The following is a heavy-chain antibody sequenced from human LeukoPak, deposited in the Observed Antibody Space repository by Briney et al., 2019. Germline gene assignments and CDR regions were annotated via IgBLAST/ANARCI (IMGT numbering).Heavy chain of an antibody. CDR1: GGSISSGGYS. D-gene: IGHD3-22*01. V-gene: IGHV4-30-2*01. J-gene: IGHJ4*02. CDR2: IYHSGST. Sequence: PSETLSLTCAVSGGSISSGGYSWSWLRQPPGKGLEWIGYIYHSGSTYYNPSLKSRVTISVDRSKNQFSLKLSSVTAADTAMYYCARRDFWSGPPRDSSGYYYRWGQGTLVTVSS. CDR3: ARRDFWSGPPRDSSGYYYR.